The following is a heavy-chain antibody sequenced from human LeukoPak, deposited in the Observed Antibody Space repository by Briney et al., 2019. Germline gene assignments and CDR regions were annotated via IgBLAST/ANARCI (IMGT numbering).Heavy chain of an antibody. Sequence: SETLSLTCTVSGGSISSSNYYWGWIRQPPGKGLEWIGSIYYSGSTYYNPSLKSRVTISVDTSKNQFSLKLSPVTAADTAVYYCARDLSYYYDSSGYYHFDYWGQGTLVTVSS. J-gene: IGHJ4*02. V-gene: IGHV4-39*07. CDR3: ARDLSYYYDSSGYYHFDY. CDR2: IYYSGST. D-gene: IGHD3-22*01. CDR1: GGSISSSNYY.